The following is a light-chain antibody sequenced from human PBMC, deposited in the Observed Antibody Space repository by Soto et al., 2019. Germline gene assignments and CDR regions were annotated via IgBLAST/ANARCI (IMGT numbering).Light chain of an antibody. V-gene: IGLV2-14*01. CDR1: MSDIGAYDY. J-gene: IGLJ1*01. Sequence: SLLTQPACLSGSPGQSITISCTGTMSDIGAYDYVSWFQQHPGKAPKLMISEVNNRPSGVSNRFSGSKSGNTAYLTISGLQVEDEAEYFCLSFTTTSTHVFGTGTKVTVL. CDR3: LSFTTTSTHV. CDR2: EVN.